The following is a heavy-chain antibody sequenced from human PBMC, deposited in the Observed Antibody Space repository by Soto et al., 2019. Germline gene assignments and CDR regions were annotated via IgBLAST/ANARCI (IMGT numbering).Heavy chain of an antibody. CDR1: GFILSSYC. J-gene: IGHJ6*02. CDR2: ISYDGSNK. Sequence: GQDLRLSCAASGFILSSYCMHGVRQAPGKGLEWVAVISYDGSNKYYADSVKGRFTISRDNSKNTLYLQMNSLRAEDTAVYYCARDGIAVAVSLRGTCDYQDRIDFCGRGSTVPGSS. V-gene: IGHV3-30*03. D-gene: IGHD6-19*01. CDR3: ARDGIAVAVSLRGTCDYQDRIDF.